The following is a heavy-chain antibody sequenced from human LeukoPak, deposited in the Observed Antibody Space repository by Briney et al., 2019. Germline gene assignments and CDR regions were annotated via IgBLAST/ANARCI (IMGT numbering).Heavy chain of an antibody. Sequence: PSETLSLTCTVSGYSISTGYYWGWIRQPPGKGLEWIGSIYHSGSTYYNPSLKSRVTISVYTSKNQFSLKLSSVTAADTAVYYCARLIVVVPAAIRRFDPWGQGTLVTVSS. D-gene: IGHD2-2*02. J-gene: IGHJ5*02. CDR3: ARLIVVVPAAIRRFDP. CDR2: IYHSGST. V-gene: IGHV4-38-2*02. CDR1: GYSISTGYY.